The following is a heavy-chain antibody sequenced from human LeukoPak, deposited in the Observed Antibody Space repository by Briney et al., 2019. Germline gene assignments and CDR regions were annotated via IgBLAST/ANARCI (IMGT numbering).Heavy chain of an antibody. D-gene: IGHD5-12*01. CDR3: ARDGGYSGYDDY. CDR2: IYHSGST. CDR1: GYSISSGYY. V-gene: IGHV4-38-2*02. J-gene: IGHJ4*02. Sequence: SETLSLTCTVSGYSISSGYYWGWIRQPPGKGLEWIGSIYHSGSTYYNPSLKSQVTISVDTSKNQFSLKLSSVTAADTAVYYCARDGGYSGYDDYWGQGTLVTVSS.